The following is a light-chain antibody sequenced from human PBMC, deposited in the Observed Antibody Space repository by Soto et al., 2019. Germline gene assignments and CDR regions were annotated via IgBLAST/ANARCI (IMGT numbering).Light chain of an antibody. V-gene: IGKV3-20*01. CDR1: QSVSSSY. CDR2: GAS. CDR3: QQYGSSPIP. J-gene: IGKJ5*01. Sequence: EIVLNLSSCALSLSPGERDTLSCRASQSVSSSYLAWYQQKPGQAPRLLIYGASRRAMYIPARFSGSGSGTEFTLTISSLQSEDCAVYYCQQYGSSPIPFCQVGRLEV.